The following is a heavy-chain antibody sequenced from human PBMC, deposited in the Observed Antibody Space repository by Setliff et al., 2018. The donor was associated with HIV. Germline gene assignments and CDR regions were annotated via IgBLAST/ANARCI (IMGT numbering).Heavy chain of an antibody. CDR2: IYHSGST. CDR3: ARDAKYSSGWYYFDY. Sequence: SETLSLTCAVSGHSISSGYYWGWIRQPPGKGLEWIGSIYHSGSTYYNPSLKSRVTISVDTSKNQFSLKLSSVTAADTAVYYCARDAKYSSGWYYFDYWGQGTLVTVSS. CDR1: GHSISSGYY. V-gene: IGHV4-38-2*02. J-gene: IGHJ4*02. D-gene: IGHD6-19*01.